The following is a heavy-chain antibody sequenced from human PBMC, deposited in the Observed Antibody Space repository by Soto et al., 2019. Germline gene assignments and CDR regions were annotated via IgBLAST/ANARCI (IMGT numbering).Heavy chain of an antibody. V-gene: IGHV4-59*11. CDR1: GGSISSHY. CDR2: IYYSGST. Sequence: SETLSLTCTVSGGSISSHYWSWIRQPPGKGLEWIGYIYYSGSTNYNPSLKSRVTISVDTSKNQFSLKLSSVTAADTAVYYCASGYNWNDVLDYWGQGTLVTVSS. J-gene: IGHJ4*02. D-gene: IGHD1-1*01. CDR3: ASGYNWNDVLDY.